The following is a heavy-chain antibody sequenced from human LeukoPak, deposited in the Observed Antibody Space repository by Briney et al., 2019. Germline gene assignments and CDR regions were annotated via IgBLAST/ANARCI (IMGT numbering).Heavy chain of an antibody. CDR1: GFTFSSYA. Sequence: GGSLRLSCAASGFTFSSYAMSWARQAPGKGLEWVSTITGSGDNTYYADSVKGRVTISRDDPKTTLFLQMNSLRAEDTAVYHCAKGTSASAYSASGHWGQGTLVTVSS. CDR2: ITGSGDNT. V-gene: IGHV3-23*01. D-gene: IGHD3-22*01. J-gene: IGHJ4*02. CDR3: AKGTSASAYSASGH.